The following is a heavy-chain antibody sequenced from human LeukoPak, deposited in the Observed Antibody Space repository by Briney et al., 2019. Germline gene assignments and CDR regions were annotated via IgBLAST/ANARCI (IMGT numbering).Heavy chain of an antibody. Sequence: ASVKVSCKASGYTFTGYHMHWVRQAPGQGLEWMGRSNPNSGDTNSAQNFQGRVTMTRDTSISTAYMELSRLRSDDTAVYYCARDYCNSTSCLFDYWGQGTLVTVSS. V-gene: IGHV1-2*06. CDR2: SNPNSGDT. D-gene: IGHD2-2*01. CDR1: GYTFTGYH. CDR3: ARDYCNSTSCLFDY. J-gene: IGHJ4*02.